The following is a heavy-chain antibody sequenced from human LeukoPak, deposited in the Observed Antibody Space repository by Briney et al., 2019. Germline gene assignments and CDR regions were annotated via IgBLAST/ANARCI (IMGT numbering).Heavy chain of an antibody. CDR1: GYSISSGYY. Sequence: SETLSLTCTVSGYSISSGYYWGWIRQPPGKGLEWIGSIYHSGSTYYNPSLKSRVTISVDTSKNQFSLKLSSVTAADTAVYYCAKDQAAAGAYFQHWGQGTLVTVSS. CDR2: IYHSGST. J-gene: IGHJ1*01. V-gene: IGHV4-38-2*02. D-gene: IGHD6-13*01. CDR3: AKDQAAAGAYFQH.